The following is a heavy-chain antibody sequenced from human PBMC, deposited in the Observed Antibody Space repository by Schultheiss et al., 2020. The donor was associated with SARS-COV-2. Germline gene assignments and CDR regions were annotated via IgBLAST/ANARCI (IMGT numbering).Heavy chain of an antibody. Sequence: GGSLRLSCAASGFTFSSYGMHWVRQAPGKGLEWVAVIWYDGSNKYYADSVKGRFTISRDNSKNTLYLQMNSLRAEDTAVYYCARGPYYYDSSGPTRFDYWGQGTLVTVSS. J-gene: IGHJ4*02. D-gene: IGHD3-22*01. CDR1: GFTFSSYG. CDR3: ARGPYYYDSSGPTRFDY. CDR2: IWYDGSNK. V-gene: IGHV3-33*01.